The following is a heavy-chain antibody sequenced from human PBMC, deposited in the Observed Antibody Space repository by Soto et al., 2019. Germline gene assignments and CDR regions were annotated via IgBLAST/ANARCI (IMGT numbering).Heavy chain of an antibody. D-gene: IGHD2-21*02. J-gene: IGHJ5*02. V-gene: IGHV3-23*01. Sequence: GGGVRLSCAASGYKFEEFGMSWGRQAQGKGVGWIFSMSGSGFKKYYADSVKGRFTISRDNSKSTVYLELNNLSAEDTAVYHCAKXQGVDLVPLATVDWFDPWGQGSVVTVSS. CDR2: MSGSGFKK. CDR3: AKXQGVDLVPLATVDWFDP. CDR1: GYKFEEFG.